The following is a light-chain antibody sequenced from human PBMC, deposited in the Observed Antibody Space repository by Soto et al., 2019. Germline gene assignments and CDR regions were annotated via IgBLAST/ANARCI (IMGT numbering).Light chain of an antibody. CDR3: QQYGSSLT. CDR1: QSVSSY. J-gene: IGKJ4*01. V-gene: IGKV3-11*01. Sequence: EIVLTQSPATLSLSPGEGVTLSCRASQSVSSYLAWYQQKPGQAPRLLIYDAFNRATGIPDRFSGSGSGTDFTLTISSLEPEDFAVYYCQQYGSSLTFGGGTKVEIK. CDR2: DAF.